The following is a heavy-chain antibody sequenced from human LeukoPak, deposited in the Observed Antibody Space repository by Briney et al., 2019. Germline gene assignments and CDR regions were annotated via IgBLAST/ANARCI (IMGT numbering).Heavy chain of an antibody. CDR3: TRHGGRDFYDSTEDAFDI. J-gene: IGHJ3*02. V-gene: IGHV3-30*04. CDR1: GFTFSTYA. D-gene: IGHD3-22*01. CDR2: IAADGKDK. Sequence: GSLRLSCAASGFTFSTYALHWVRQAPGKGLEWVAVIAADGKDKHHADSVKGRFTISRDNSKNTLYLQMNSLRTEDTAVYYCTRHGGRDFYDSTEDAFDIWGQGTMVTVSS.